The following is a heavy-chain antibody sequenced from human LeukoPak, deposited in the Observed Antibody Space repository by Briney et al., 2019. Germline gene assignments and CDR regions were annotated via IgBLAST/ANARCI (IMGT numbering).Heavy chain of an antibody. CDR2: IYHSGST. CDR1: GYSISSGYY. V-gene: IGHV4-38-2*02. CDR3: VRSDDFWSGYYGY. J-gene: IGHJ4*02. Sequence: SETLSLTCTVSGYSISSGYYWGWIRQPPGKGLEWIGSIYHSGSTYYNPSLKSRVTISVDTSKNQFSLKLSSVTAADTAVYYCVRSDDFWSGYYGYWGQGTLVTVSS. D-gene: IGHD3-3*01.